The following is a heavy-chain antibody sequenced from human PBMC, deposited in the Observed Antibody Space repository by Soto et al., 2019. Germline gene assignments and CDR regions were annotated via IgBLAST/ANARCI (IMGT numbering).Heavy chain of an antibody. CDR1: GGSISSGGYY. V-gene: IGHV4-31*03. J-gene: IGHJ6*02. CDR2: IYYSGST. CDR3: ARDRIYYYFWGGYYTGSPPPCYYGMDV. D-gene: IGHD3-3*01. Sequence: QVQLQESGPGLVKPSQTLSLTCTVSGGSISSGGYYWSWIRQHPGKGLEWIGYIYYSGSTYYNPSLKSRVTIAVDTSKNQFSLKLSSVTAADPAVYYCARDRIYYYFWGGYYTGSPPPCYYGMDVWGQGTTVTVSS.